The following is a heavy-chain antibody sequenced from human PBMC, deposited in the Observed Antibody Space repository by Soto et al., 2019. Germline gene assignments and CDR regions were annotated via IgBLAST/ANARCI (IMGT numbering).Heavy chain of an antibody. Sequence: ESGGGVVQPGTSLRVSCVGSGFRFRCYVIHWVRQAPGKGLEWVALTSYDGSDRSYADSVRGRFTISRDNSRNTVDLQMDSLRLEDKALYYCARWGTTGGLDVWGQGTLVSVSS. CDR2: TSYDGSDR. V-gene: IGHV3-30*19. J-gene: IGHJ1*01. CDR1: GFRFRCYV. CDR3: ARWGTTGGLDV. D-gene: IGHD3-16*01.